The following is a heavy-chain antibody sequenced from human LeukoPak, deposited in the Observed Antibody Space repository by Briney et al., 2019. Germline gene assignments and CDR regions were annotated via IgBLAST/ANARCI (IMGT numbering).Heavy chain of an antibody. V-gene: IGHV3-53*01. Sequence: PGGSLRLSCAASGFSVSSNYMSWVRQAPGEGLEWVSVLYTGGTTYYADSVKGRFTISRDDSRNTLHLQMNSLRADDTALYYCARGYCSGGSCYPTWFDPWGQGTLVTVSS. D-gene: IGHD2-15*01. J-gene: IGHJ5*02. CDR2: LYTGGTT. CDR1: GFSVSSNY. CDR3: ARGYCSGGSCYPTWFDP.